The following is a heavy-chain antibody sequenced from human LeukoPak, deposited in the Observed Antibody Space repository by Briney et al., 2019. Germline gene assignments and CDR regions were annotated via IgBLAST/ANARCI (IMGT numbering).Heavy chain of an antibody. D-gene: IGHD6-13*01. Sequence: GGSLRLSCAASGFTFTSYSMNWVRQAPGRGLEWVSSISSSSTYIYYADSVKGRFTISRDNAKNSLYLQMNSLRADDTAVYYCARVPATAGTDYWGQGTLVTVSS. V-gene: IGHV3-21*04. CDR2: ISSSSTYI. CDR3: ARVPATAGTDY. J-gene: IGHJ4*02. CDR1: GFTFTSYS.